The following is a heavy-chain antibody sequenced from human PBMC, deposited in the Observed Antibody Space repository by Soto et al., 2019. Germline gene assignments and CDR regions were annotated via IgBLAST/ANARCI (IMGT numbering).Heavy chain of an antibody. CDR1: GFTFSSYA. J-gene: IGHJ4*02. Sequence: AGGSLRLCCAASGFTFSSYAMSWVRQAPGKGLEWVSAISGSGGSTYYADSVKGRFTISRDNSKNTLYLQMNSLRAEDTAVYYFAIDIGWNPRAPLAFCGQGTLVTVSS. CDR3: AIDIGWNPRAPLAF. D-gene: IGHD1-1*01. CDR2: ISGSGGST. V-gene: IGHV3-23*01.